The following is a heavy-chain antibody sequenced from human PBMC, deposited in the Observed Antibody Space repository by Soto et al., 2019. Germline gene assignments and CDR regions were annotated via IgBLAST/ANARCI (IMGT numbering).Heavy chain of an antibody. CDR1: GGSISSGGYY. CDR2: IYYSGST. V-gene: IGHV4-31*03. Sequence: SETLSLTCTVSGGSISSGGYYWSWTRQHPGKGLEWIGYIYYSGSTYYNPSLKSRVTISVDTSKNQFSLKLSSVTAADTAAYYCARLDSSGYYYGYYFDYWGQGTLVNVS. CDR3: ARLDSSGYYYGYYFDY. J-gene: IGHJ4*02. D-gene: IGHD3-22*01.